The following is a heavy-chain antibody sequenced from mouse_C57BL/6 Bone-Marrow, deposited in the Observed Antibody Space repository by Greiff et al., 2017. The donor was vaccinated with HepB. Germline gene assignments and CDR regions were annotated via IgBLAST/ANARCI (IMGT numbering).Heavy chain of an antibody. CDR1: GFTFSSYA. CDR2: ISDGGSYT. CDR3: ARGGGTGTGFAY. Sequence: EVMLVEPGGGLVKPGGSLKLSCAASGFTFSSYAMSWVRQTPEKRLEWVATISDGGSYTYYPDNVKGRFTISRDNAKNNLYLQMSHLKSEDTAMYYCARGGGTGTGFAYWGQGTLVTVSA. V-gene: IGHV5-4*03. J-gene: IGHJ3*01. D-gene: IGHD4-1*01.